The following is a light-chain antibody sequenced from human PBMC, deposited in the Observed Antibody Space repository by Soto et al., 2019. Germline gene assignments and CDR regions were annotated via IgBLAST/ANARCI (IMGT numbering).Light chain of an antibody. CDR1: QSVSSN. CDR3: QQYNNWPDT. V-gene: IGKV3-15*01. J-gene: IGKJ2*01. Sequence: EIVMTQSPATLSVSPGERATLSCRASQSVSSNLAWYQQKPGQAPRLLIYGASTRDTGIPARFSGSGSGTEFTLTISSLQSEDFAVYYCQQYNNWPDTFGQGTKLEIK. CDR2: GAS.